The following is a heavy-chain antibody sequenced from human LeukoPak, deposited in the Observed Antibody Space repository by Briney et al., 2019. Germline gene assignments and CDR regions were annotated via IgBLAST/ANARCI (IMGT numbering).Heavy chain of an antibody. CDR1: GYTFTGYY. V-gene: IGHV1-2*02. CDR2: INPESGAT. J-gene: IGHJ4*02. D-gene: IGHD1-26*01. CDR3: ARARGSYWYFDY. Sequence: ASVKVSCKTSGYTFTGYYMHWLRQAPGQGLEWMGWINPESGATKYAQKFQGRVTMTRDTSISTAYMELTSLRSDDTAVYYCARARGSYWYFDYWGQGTLVTVSS.